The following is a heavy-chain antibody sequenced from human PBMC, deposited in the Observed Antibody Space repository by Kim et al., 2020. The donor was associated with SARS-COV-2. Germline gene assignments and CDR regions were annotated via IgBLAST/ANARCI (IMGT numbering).Heavy chain of an antibody. CDR3: AGHSYDSGGSFDY. V-gene: IGHV4-59*12. D-gene: IGHD3-22*01. CDR2: FSYSGSS. CDR1: GGSITTSY. Sequence: SETLSLTCTVSGGSITTSYWSWIRQSPGKGLEWIGFFSYSGSSNYHPSLRGRVTRAIETSKNQFSLKVGSVTAADTAVYYCAGHSYDSGGSFDYWGQGTLVTVSS. J-gene: IGHJ4*02.